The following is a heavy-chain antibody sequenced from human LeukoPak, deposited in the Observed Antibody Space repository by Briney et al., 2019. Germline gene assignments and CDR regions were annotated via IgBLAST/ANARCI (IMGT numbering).Heavy chain of an antibody. Sequence: ASVKVSCKASGYTFIGYLIHWVRQAPGQGLEWVGWINPNGGGTKYAQTFQGRVTVTRDASISTAYMELSRLRSDDTAVYFCVRKEGTAVTAWSSGMDVWGQGTTVTVSS. CDR1: GYTFIGYL. J-gene: IGHJ6*02. D-gene: IGHD6-19*01. CDR2: INPNGGGT. V-gene: IGHV1-2*02. CDR3: VRKEGTAVTAWSSGMDV.